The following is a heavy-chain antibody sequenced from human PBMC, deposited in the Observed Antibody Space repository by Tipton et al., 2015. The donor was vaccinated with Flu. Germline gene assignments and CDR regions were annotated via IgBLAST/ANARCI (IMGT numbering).Heavy chain of an antibody. CDR3: ARCDSYVSDHY. D-gene: IGHD3-10*01. CDR1: SGSIDTYY. J-gene: IGHJ4*03. Sequence: TLSLTCTVSSGSIDTYYWSWIRQPPGKGLEWIGTIYHRRNTYYNPSLKSRVTISVDTSKNQLSLRLGSVTAADTAVYCWARCDSYVSDHYWGQGTLVTVSS. V-gene: IGHV4-59*04. CDR2: IYHRRNT.